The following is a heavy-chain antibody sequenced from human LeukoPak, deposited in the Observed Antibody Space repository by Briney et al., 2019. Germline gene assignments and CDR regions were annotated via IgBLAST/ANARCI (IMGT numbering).Heavy chain of an antibody. CDR2: ISSSSSNI. CDR1: GFAFSIYS. J-gene: IGHJ4*02. V-gene: IGHV3-21*01. D-gene: IGHD3-22*01. CDR3: ARDYDSSGFYDY. Sequence: PGGSLRLSCAASGFAFSIYSMNWVRQAPGKGLEWVSSISSSSSNIYYTDSVKGRFTISRDNAKNSLYLQMNSLRAEDTAVYYSARDYDSSGFYDYWGQGTLVTVSS.